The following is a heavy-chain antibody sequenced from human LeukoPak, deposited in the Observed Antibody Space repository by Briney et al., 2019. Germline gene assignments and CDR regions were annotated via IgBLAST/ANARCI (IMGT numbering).Heavy chain of an antibody. J-gene: IGHJ4*02. V-gene: IGHV4-59*08. Sequence: ETLSLTCTVSGGSISSYYWSWIRQPPGKGLEWIGYISYGGSTSYNPSLRSRVTISADTSKNQFSLKLSSVTAADTAVYYCARHGRDNSGYYEAYYFDYWGQGPLVTVSS. CDR3: ARHGRDNSGYYEAYYFDY. CDR2: ISYGGST. CDR1: GGSISSYY. D-gene: IGHD3-22*01.